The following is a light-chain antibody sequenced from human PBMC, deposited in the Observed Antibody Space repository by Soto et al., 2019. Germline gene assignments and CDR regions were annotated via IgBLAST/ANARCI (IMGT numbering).Light chain of an antibody. Sequence: QSVLTQPPSVSGAPGQRVTISCTGSSSNIGAGYDVHWYQQLPGTAPKLLIYGNSNRPSGVPDRFSGSKSGTSASLAITGLQAEEEADYYSQSYDSSLSGVVFGGGTKLTVL. CDR3: QSYDSSLSGVV. V-gene: IGLV1-40*01. CDR1: SSNIGAGYD. J-gene: IGLJ2*01. CDR2: GNS.